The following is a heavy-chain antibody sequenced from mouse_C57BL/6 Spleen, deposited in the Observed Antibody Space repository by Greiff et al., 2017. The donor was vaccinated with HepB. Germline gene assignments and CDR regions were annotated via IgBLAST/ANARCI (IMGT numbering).Heavy chain of an antibody. Sequence: EVKLVESGGGLVKPGGSLKLSCAASGFTFSSYAMSWVRQTPEKRLEWVATISDGGSYTYYPDNVKGRFTISRDNAKNNLYLQMSHLKSEDTAMYYCARDPRVTTGGYYFDYWGQGTTLTVSS. CDR1: GFTFSSYA. J-gene: IGHJ2*01. D-gene: IGHD1-1*01. CDR2: ISDGGSYT. CDR3: ARDPRVTTGGYYFDY. V-gene: IGHV5-4*01.